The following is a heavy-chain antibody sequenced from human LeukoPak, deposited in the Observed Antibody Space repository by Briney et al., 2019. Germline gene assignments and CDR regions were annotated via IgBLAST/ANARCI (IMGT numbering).Heavy chain of an antibody. CDR2: INPNSGGT. J-gene: IGHJ5*02. CDR1: GYTFTGYY. CDR3: ARDQGYSSGWYSNWFDP. Sequence: GASVKVSCKASGYTFTGYYMHWVRQAPGQGLEWMGWINPNSGGTNYAQKFQGRVTMTRDTSISTAYMELSRLRSDDTAVYYCARDQGYSSGWYSNWFDPWGQGTLVTVSS. D-gene: IGHD6-19*01. V-gene: IGHV1-2*02.